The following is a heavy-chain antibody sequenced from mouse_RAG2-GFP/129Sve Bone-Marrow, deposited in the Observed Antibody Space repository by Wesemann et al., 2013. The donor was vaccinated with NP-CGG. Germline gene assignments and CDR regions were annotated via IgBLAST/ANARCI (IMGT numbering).Heavy chain of an antibody. Sequence: QVQLQQSGPELVRPGVSVKISCKGSGYTFTDYAMHWVKQSHAKSLEWIGVISTYYGNTNYNQKFKGKATMTVDKSSSTAYMELARLTSEDSAIYYCARRGLREELYYAMDYWGQGTSVTVSS. CDR1: GYTFTDYA. CDR3: ARRGLREELYYAMDY. J-gene: IGHJ4*01. D-gene: IGHD2-4*01. V-gene: IGHV1-67*01. CDR2: ISTYYGNT.